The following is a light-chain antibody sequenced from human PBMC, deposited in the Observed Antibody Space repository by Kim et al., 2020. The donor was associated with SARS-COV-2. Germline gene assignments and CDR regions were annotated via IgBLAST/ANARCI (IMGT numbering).Light chain of an antibody. V-gene: IGLV2-8*01. Sequence: QSALTQPPSASGSPGQSVTISCTGTSSDVGGYYYVSWYQHHPGKAPKLLIYDVIERPSGVPDRFSGSKSGNTASLTVSGLQADDEAHYCCSSYAGNNNLIFGGGTQLTVL. CDR2: DVI. CDR3: SSYAGNNNLI. J-gene: IGLJ2*01. CDR1: SSDVGGYYY.